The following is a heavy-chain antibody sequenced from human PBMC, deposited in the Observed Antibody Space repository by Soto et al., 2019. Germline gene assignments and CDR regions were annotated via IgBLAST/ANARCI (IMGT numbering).Heavy chain of an antibody. Sequence: PGGSLRLSCAASGFSFSTYGMHWVRQAPGKGLAWVSVIWYDGSNKHYADSVMGRFIISRDNSQNTLYLQMNSLRAEDTAVYYCARSPTSDPLYGSGGSQSLDYYYYYMDVWGKGTTVTSP. CDR2: IWYDGSNK. CDR3: ARSPTSDPLYGSGGSQSLDYYYYYMDV. J-gene: IGHJ6*03. D-gene: IGHD3-10*01. CDR1: GFSFSTYG. V-gene: IGHV3-33*01.